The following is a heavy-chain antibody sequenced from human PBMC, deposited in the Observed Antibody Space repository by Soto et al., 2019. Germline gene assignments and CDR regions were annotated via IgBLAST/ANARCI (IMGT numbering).Heavy chain of an antibody. Sequence: ASVKVSCKASGYTFTSYAMHWVRQAPGQRLEWMGWINAGNGNTKYSQKFQGRVTITRDTSASTAYMELSSLRSEDTAVYYCASGGTEYYDFWSGYLTLDYWGQGTLVTVSS. V-gene: IGHV1-3*01. CDR2: INAGNGNT. J-gene: IGHJ4*02. D-gene: IGHD3-3*01. CDR1: GYTFTSYA. CDR3: ASGGTEYYDFWSGYLTLDY.